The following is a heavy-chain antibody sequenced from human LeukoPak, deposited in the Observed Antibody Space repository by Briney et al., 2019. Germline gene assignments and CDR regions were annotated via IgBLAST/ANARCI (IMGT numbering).Heavy chain of an antibody. V-gene: IGHV3-11*06. CDR1: GFTFGDYY. D-gene: IGHD2-15*01. J-gene: IGHJ4*02. CDR3: ARGLYCSGGTCFKPLDF. CDR2: IRTTTSYT. Sequence: GGSLRLSCITSGFTFGDYYMSWVRQAPGRGLEGVSYIRTTTSYTNYADSVKGRFTISRDNAKNSLYLQMNSLGAEDTAVYYCARGLYCSGGTCFKPLDFWGQGTLVTVSS.